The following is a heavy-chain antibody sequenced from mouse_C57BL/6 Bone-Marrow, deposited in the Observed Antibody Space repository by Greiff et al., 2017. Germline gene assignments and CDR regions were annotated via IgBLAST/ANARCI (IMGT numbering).Heavy chain of an antibody. CDR2: ISNGGGST. CDR3: AREGYSNYGGVYFDY. V-gene: IGHV5-12*01. Sequence: EVKLVESGGGLVQPGGSLKLSCAASGFTFSDYYMYWVRQTPEKRLEWVAYISNGGGSTYYPDTVKGRFTISRDNAKNTLYLQMSRLKSEDTAMYYCAREGYSNYGGVYFDYWGQGTTLTVSS. D-gene: IGHD2-5*01. CDR1: GFTFSDYY. J-gene: IGHJ2*01.